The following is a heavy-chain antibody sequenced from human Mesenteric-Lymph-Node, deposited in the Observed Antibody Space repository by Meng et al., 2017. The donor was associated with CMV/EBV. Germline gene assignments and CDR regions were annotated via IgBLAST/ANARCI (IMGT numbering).Heavy chain of an antibody. CDR1: GYTFTSYY. CDR3: ARVDIVAPY. Sequence: ASVKVSCKASGYTFTSYYMHWVRQAPGQGLEWMGIINPSGGSTSYAQKFQGRVTMTRDTSISTAYMELSRLRSDDTAVYYCARVDIVAPYWGQGTLVTVSS. V-gene: IGHV1-46*01. J-gene: IGHJ4*02. D-gene: IGHD5-12*01. CDR2: INPSGGST.